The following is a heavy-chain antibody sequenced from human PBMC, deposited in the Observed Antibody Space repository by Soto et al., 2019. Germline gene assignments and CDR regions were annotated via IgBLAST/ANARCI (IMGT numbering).Heavy chain of an antibody. V-gene: IGHV1-18*04. D-gene: IGHD6-13*01. CDR3: ARAIAAAGLLSSDAFDI. CDR1: AYSSTTHG. CDR2: INVHSGNT. Sequence: ASVKVSCKASAYSSTTHGFSWVRQAPGHGLEWMGFINVHSGNTIYAQKFQGRVTMTRDTSTSTVYMELSSLRSEDTAVYYCARAIAAAGLLSSDAFDIWGQGTMVTVSS. J-gene: IGHJ3*02.